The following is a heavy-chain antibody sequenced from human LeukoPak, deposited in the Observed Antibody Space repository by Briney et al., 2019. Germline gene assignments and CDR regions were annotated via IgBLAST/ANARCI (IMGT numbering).Heavy chain of an antibody. Sequence: GGSLRLSCAASGFTFSSYGMHWVRQAPGKGLEWVAVISYDGSNKYYADSVEGRFTISRDNSKNTLYLQMNSLRAEDTAVYYCAKTGSIAVSLGYWGQGTLVTVSS. CDR3: AKTGSIAVSLGY. J-gene: IGHJ4*02. CDR1: GFTFSSYG. D-gene: IGHD6-19*01. CDR2: ISYDGSNK. V-gene: IGHV3-30*18.